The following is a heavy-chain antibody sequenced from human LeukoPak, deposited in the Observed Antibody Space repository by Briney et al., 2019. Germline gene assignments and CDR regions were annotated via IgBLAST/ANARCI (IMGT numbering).Heavy chain of an antibody. CDR2: INHSEST. V-gene: IGHV4-34*01. D-gene: IGHD5-24*01. J-gene: IGHJ3*02. Sequence: SETLSLTCAVYGGSFSGYYWSWIRQPPGKGLEWIGEINHSESTNYNPSLKSRVTISVDTSKNQFSLKLSSVTAADTAVYYCARCDGHDAFDIWGQGTMVTVSS. CDR3: ARCDGHDAFDI. CDR1: GGSFSGYY.